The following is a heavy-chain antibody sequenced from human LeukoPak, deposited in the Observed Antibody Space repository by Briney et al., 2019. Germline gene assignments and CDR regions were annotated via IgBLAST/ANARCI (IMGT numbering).Heavy chain of an antibody. CDR1: GFTFSSYG. D-gene: IGHD3-9*01. CDR2: ISYDGSNK. Sequence: PGGSLRLSCAASGFTFSSYGMHWVRQAPGKGLEWVAVISYDGSNKYYADSVKGRFTISRDNSKNTLYLQMNSLRAEDTAVYYCARGVSDILTGYYMSCWGQGTLVTVSS. J-gene: IGHJ4*02. V-gene: IGHV3-30*03. CDR3: ARGVSDILTGYYMSC.